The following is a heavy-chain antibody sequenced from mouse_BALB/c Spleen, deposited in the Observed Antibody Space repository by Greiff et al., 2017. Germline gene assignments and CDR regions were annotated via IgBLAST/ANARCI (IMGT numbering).Heavy chain of an antibody. CDR1: GYTFTSYT. CDR2: INPSSGYT. D-gene: IGHD2-4*01. CDR3: ARMETMIAMDY. J-gene: IGHJ4*01. V-gene: IGHV1-4*02. Sequence: QVQLQQSAAELARPGASVKMSCKASGYTFTSYTMHWVKQRPGQGLEWIGYINPSSGYTEYNQKFKDKTTLTADKSSSTAYMQLSSLTSEDSAVYYCARMETMIAMDYGGQGTSVTVSS.